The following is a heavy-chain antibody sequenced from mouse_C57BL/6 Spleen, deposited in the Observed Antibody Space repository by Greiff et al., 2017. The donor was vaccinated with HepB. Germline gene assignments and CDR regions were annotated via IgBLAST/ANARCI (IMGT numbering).Heavy chain of an antibody. V-gene: IGHV5-6*01. CDR3: ATLLRSFMDY. CDR1: GFTFSSYG. D-gene: IGHD1-1*01. CDR2: ISSGGSYT. Sequence: EVKLVESGGDLVKPGGSLKLSCAASGFTFSSYGMSWVRQTPDKRLEWVATISSGGSYTYYPDSVKGRFTISRDNATNTLYLQMSSLKSEDTAMYYCATLLRSFMDYWGQGTSVTVSS. J-gene: IGHJ4*01.